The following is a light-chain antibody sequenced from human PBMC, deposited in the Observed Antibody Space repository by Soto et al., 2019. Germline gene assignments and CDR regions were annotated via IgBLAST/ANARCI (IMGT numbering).Light chain of an antibody. Sequence: DIPLTQSPPTLPASLSQRVAIXCGTSQSISNWLAWYQQKPGTAPKVLIYDASSLQSGVPSRFSGSGSGTDFTLTISSLQPEDFATYYCQQSYSTLTWTFGQGTKVDIK. V-gene: IGKV1-39*01. CDR2: DAS. CDR1: QSISNW. J-gene: IGKJ1*01. CDR3: QQSYSTLTWT.